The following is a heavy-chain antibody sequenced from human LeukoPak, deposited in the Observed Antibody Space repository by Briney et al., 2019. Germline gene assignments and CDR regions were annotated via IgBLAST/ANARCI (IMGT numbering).Heavy chain of an antibody. Sequence: PGGSLRLSCAASGFSFSSYDMNWVRQAPGKGLEWVSYISSSASTIYYVDSVKGRFAISRDSAKNSLYLPMNSLRAEDTAVYYCAGGVPTTLWGQGTLVTLSS. CDR1: GFSFSSYD. D-gene: IGHD1-26*01. V-gene: IGHV3-48*03. J-gene: IGHJ4*02. CDR2: ISSSASTI. CDR3: AGGVPTTL.